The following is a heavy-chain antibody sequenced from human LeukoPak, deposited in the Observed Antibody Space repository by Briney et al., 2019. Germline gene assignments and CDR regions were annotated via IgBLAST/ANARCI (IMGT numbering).Heavy chain of an antibody. V-gene: IGHV4-34*01. J-gene: IGHJ6*02. D-gene: IGHD1-26*01. CDR2: INHSGST. CDR1: GGSFSGYY. CDR3: ARHPTVGSGTYYGYYYYYGMDV. Sequence: SETLSLTCAVYGGSFSGYYWSWIRQPPGKGLEWMGEINHSGSTNYNPSLKSRVTISVDTSKNQFSLKLSSVTTADTAVYYCARHPTVGSGTYYGYYYYYGMDVWGQGTTVTVSS.